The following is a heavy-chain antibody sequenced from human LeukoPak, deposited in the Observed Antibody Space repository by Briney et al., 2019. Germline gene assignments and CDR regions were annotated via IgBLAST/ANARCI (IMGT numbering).Heavy chain of an antibody. J-gene: IGHJ6*02. V-gene: IGHV3-11*01. CDR2: ISSSGSTI. D-gene: IGHD3-22*01. Sequence: GGSLRLSCAASGFTYSDYYMSLIRQAAGKGLEWVSYISSSGSTIYYADSVKGRFTISRDNAKNSLYLQMNSLRAEDTAVYYCARADYDSSSYSYYYYGMDVWGQGTTVTVSS. CDR1: GFTYSDYY. CDR3: ARADYDSSSYSYYYYGMDV.